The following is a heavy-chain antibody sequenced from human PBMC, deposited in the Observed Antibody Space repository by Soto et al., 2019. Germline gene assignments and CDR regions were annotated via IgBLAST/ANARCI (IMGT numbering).Heavy chain of an antibody. Sequence: QVQLVQSGAEVKKPGASVKVSCKTSGDSFSALYLHWVRQAPGQGLEWLGWINPNGGATKYAQTFRGRVAMTRDTSIRTAYLELTSLRSDDTAIYYCARESGGATATLDYYYFYMDVWGKGTTVTVPS. V-gene: IGHV1-2*02. CDR2: INPNGGAT. D-gene: IGHD5-12*01. J-gene: IGHJ6*03. CDR3: ARESGGATATLDYYYFYMDV. CDR1: GDSFSALY.